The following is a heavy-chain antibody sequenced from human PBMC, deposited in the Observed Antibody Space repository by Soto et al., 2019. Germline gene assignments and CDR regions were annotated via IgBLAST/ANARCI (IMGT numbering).Heavy chain of an antibody. V-gene: IGHV4-34*01. J-gene: IGHJ4*02. CDR1: GGSFSGYY. D-gene: IGHD3-10*01. Sequence: SDTLSLTCAVYGGSFSGYYWSWIRQPPGKGLEWIGEINHSGSTNYNPSLKSRVTISVDTSKNQFSLKLSSVTAADTAVYYCASVWFGESNFDYWGQGTLVTVSS. CDR2: INHSGST. CDR3: ASVWFGESNFDY.